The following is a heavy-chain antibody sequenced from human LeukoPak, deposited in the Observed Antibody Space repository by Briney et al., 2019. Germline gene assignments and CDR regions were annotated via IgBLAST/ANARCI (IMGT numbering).Heavy chain of an antibody. CDR2: INHSGST. CDR1: GGSFSGDF. V-gene: IGHV4-34*01. D-gene: IGHD5-18*01. CDR3: AREVPAMVSFDI. Sequence: SEALSLTCAVYGGSFSGDFWSWIRQSPGKGLEWIGEINHSGSTNYNPSLKSRVTISVDTSKNQFSLKLSSVTAADTAVYYCAREVPAMVSFDIWGQGTMVTVSS. J-gene: IGHJ3*02.